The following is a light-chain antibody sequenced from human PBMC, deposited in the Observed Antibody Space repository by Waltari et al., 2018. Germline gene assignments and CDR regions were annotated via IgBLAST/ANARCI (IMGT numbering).Light chain of an antibody. CDR3: QQNNNWPPWT. Sequence: EIVMTQSPATLSVSPGERATLFCRASQSVRSKVAWYQQKPGPAPRLLIYGASTRATGIPARFSGSGSGTEFTLTISSLQSEDFAVYYCQQNNNWPPWTFGQGTKVEIK. CDR1: QSVRSK. J-gene: IGKJ1*01. V-gene: IGKV3-15*01. CDR2: GAS.